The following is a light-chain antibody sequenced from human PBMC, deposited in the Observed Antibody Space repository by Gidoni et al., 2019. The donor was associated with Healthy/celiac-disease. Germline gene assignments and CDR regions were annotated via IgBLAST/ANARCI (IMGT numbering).Light chain of an antibody. CDR1: SRDVGGYNY. CDR3: CSYAGSRVV. Sequence: QSALTQPRPVSGCPGQSVTISCTGTSRDVGGYNYVSWYQQHPGKAPKLMIYDVSKRPSGVPDRFSGSKSGNTASLTISGLQAEDEADYYCCSYAGSRVVFGGGTKLTVL. V-gene: IGLV2-11*01. J-gene: IGLJ2*01. CDR2: DVS.